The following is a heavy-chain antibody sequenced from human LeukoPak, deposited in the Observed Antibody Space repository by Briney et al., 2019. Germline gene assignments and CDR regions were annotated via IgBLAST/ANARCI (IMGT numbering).Heavy chain of an antibody. CDR3: ARERVVVPAAFFDY. Sequence: GGSLRLSCAASGFTVSSNYMSWVRQAPGKGLEWVSVIYSGGSTYYADSVKGRFTISGDTSKNTLYLQMNSLRAEDTAVYYCARERVVVPAAFFDYWGQGTLVTVSS. CDR2: IYSGGST. V-gene: IGHV3-66*02. J-gene: IGHJ4*02. D-gene: IGHD2-2*01. CDR1: GFTVSSNY.